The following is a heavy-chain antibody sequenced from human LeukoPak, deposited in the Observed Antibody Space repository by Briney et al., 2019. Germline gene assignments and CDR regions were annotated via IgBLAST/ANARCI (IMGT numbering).Heavy chain of an antibody. CDR1: GFTFNRRG. Sequence: GGSLRLSCAASGFTFNRRGMHWVRQAPGKGLEWVAFIRYDGGETFYADFVKGRFTISRDNSKNTLSLQLNTLRPEDTALYYCAKDRDDCIDYWGPGTLVTVSS. D-gene: IGHD2-21*01. CDR3: AKDRDDCIDY. CDR2: IRYDGGET. J-gene: IGHJ4*02. V-gene: IGHV3-30*02.